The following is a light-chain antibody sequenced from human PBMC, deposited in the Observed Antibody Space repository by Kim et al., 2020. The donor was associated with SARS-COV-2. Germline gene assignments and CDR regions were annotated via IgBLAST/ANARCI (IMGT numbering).Light chain of an antibody. V-gene: IGKV4-1*01. Sequence: RATINCKSIQIVFRSSDDRSYIAWYHQKPEQPPKLLIYWASTRESVVPDCFSGSGSGTDFTLNISSLQAEDVGVYYCHQYIRSPDTFGQGTKLEI. J-gene: IGKJ2*01. CDR1: QIVFRSSDDRSY. CDR3: HQYIRSPDT. CDR2: WAS.